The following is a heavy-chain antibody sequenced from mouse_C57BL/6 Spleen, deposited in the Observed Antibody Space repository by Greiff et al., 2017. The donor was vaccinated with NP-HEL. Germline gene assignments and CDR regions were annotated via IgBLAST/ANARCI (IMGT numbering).Heavy chain of an antibody. J-gene: IGHJ1*03. Sequence: QVQLQQPGAELVKPGASVKLSCKASGYTFTSYWMHWVKQRPGQGLEWIGMIHPNSGSTNYNEKFKSKATLTVDKSSRTAYMQLSSLTSEDSAVYYCARSTSSGYWYFDGWGTVTTVTVSS. CDR2: IHPNSGST. CDR1: GYTFTSYW. D-gene: IGHD3-2*02. V-gene: IGHV1-64*01. CDR3: ARSTSSGYWYFDG.